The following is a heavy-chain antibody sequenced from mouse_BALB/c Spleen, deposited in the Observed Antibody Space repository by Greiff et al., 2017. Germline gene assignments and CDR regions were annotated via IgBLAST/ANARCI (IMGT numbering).Heavy chain of an antibody. D-gene: IGHD2-3*01. CDR3: AGGDGYYRFAY. CDR1: GFNIKDTY. CDR2: IDPANGNT. J-gene: IGHJ3*01. Sequence: EVKLVESGAELVKPGASVKLSCTASGFNIKDTYMHWVKQRPEQGLEWIGRIDPANGNTKYDPKFQGKATITADTSSNTAYLQLSSLTSEDTAVYYCAGGDGYYRFAYWGQGTLVTVSA. V-gene: IGHV14-3*02.